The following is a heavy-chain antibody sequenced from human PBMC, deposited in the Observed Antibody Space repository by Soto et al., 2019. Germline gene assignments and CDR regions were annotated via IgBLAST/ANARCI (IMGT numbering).Heavy chain of an antibody. V-gene: IGHV1-18*01. CDR3: ARGRYGDY. D-gene: IGHD1-1*01. Sequence: QVHLVQSGAEVKKPRASVKVSFKSSGYDFTTYDITWVREAPGQGLEWMGWISAHNGNTNYAQKLQGRVTVTRDTSTSTSYMELRSLRSDDTAVYYCARGRYGDYWGQGALVTVFS. CDR2: ISAHNGNT. CDR1: GYDFTTYD. J-gene: IGHJ4*02.